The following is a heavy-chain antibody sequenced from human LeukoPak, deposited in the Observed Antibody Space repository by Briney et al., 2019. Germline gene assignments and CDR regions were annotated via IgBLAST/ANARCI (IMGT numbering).Heavy chain of an antibody. CDR3: AKAGVRYFDSSGLYAFDF. D-gene: IGHD3-22*01. J-gene: IGHJ3*01. CDR1: GGSISSTGYC. Sequence: SETLSLTCAVSGGSISSTGYCWAWIRQPPGKGLEWIGTIYFSGSTYHNTSLKSRITMSVDTSRNQFSLKLSSVDAADTAVYYCAKAGVRYFDSSGLYAFDFWGQGTTVTVSS. CDR2: IYFSGST. V-gene: IGHV4-39*01.